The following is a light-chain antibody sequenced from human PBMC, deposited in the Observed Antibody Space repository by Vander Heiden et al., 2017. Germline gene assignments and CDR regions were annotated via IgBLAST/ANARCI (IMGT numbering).Light chain of an antibody. V-gene: IGKV1-39*01. CDR1: KSISCY. Sequence: DRVTIHFRASKSISCYINWYQTKPGTGPELLSYAASSLQRGVTSRFSGSGSGTYVTLTISSLQPEEFATYYCQHSYSTPYTFGQGTKLDIK. CDR3: QHSYSTPYT. CDR2: AAS. J-gene: IGKJ2*01.